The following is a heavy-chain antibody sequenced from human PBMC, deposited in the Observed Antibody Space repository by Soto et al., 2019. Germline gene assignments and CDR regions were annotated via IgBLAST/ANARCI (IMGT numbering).Heavy chain of an antibody. J-gene: IGHJ6*03. CDR3: ARWPTTTAHYYYYMDV. V-gene: IGHV4-34*01. CDR1: GGSFSGYY. D-gene: IGHD4-17*01. Sequence: SETLSLTCAVYGGSFSGYYWSWIRQPPGKGLEWIGEINRSGSTNYNPSLKSRVTISVDTSKDQFSLKLSSVTAADTAVYYCARWPTTTAHYYYYMDVWGKGTTVTVSS. CDR2: INRSGST.